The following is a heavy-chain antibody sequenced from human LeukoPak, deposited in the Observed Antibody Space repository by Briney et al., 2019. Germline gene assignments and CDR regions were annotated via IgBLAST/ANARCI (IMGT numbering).Heavy chain of an antibody. CDR2: ISAYNGNT. J-gene: IGHJ4*02. D-gene: IGHD3-10*01. CDR1: GYTFTSYG. V-gene: IGHV1-18*01. CDR3: ARNFGSGSYYTHFDY. Sequence: EASVKVSCKASGYTFTSYGISWVRQAPGQGLEWMGWISAYNGNTNYAQKLQGRVTMTTDTSTCTAYMELRSLRSDDTAVYYCARNFGSGSYYTHFDYWGQGTLVTVSS.